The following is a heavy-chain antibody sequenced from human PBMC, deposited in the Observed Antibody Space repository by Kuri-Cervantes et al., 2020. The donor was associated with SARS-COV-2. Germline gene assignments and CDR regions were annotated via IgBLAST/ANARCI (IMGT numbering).Heavy chain of an antibody. J-gene: IGHJ4*02. V-gene: IGHV1-18*04. CDR3: ARGHSALKRELLPFDY. CDR1: GCTFTGYY. D-gene: IGHD1-26*01. Sequence: ASVKVSCKASGCTFTGYYMHWVRQAPGQGLEWMGWISAYNGNTNYAQKLQGRVTMTTDTSTSTAYMELRSLRSDDTAVYYCARGHSALKRELLPFDYWGQGTLVTVSS. CDR2: ISAYNGNT.